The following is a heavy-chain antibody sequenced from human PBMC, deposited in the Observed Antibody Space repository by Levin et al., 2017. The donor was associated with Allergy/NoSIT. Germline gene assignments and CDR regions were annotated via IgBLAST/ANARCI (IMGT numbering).Heavy chain of an antibody. V-gene: IGHV3-30*18. Sequence: PGGSLRLSCAASGFTFSSYGMHWVRQAPGKGLEWVAVISYDGSNKYYADSVKGRFTISRDNSKNTLYLQMNSLRAEDTAVYYCAKGVIQWELGGSLGYWGQGTLVTVSS. D-gene: IGHD1-26*01. J-gene: IGHJ4*02. CDR2: ISYDGSNK. CDR3: AKGVIQWELGGSLGY. CDR1: GFTFSSYG.